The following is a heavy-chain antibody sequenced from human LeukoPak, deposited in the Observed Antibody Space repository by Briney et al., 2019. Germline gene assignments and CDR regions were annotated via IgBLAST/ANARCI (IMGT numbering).Heavy chain of an antibody. CDR2: IIPIFGTA. D-gene: IGHD3-16*01. CDR1: GGTFSSYA. CDR3: ARHYVWGSYAAFDI. Sequence: SVKVSCKASGGTFSSYAISWVRQAPGQGLEWMGGIIPIFGTANYAQKFQGRVTITADKSTSTAYMELSSLRSEDTAVYYCARHYVWGSYAAFDIWGQGTMVTVSS. J-gene: IGHJ3*02. V-gene: IGHV1-69*06.